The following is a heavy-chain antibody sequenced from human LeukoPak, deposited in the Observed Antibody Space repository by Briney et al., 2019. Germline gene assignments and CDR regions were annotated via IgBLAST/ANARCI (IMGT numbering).Heavy chain of an antibody. CDR1: GGSFSGYY. D-gene: IGHD5-24*01. CDR3: AGEEMATTIGGYYYYYGMDV. V-gene: IGHV4-34*01. J-gene: IGHJ6*02. Sequence: PSETLSLTCAVYGGSFSGYYWSWIRQPPGKGLEWIGEINHSGSTNYNPSLKSRVTISVDTSKNQFSLKLSSVTAADTAVYYCAGEEMATTIGGYYYYYGMDVWGQGTTVTVSS. CDR2: INHSGST.